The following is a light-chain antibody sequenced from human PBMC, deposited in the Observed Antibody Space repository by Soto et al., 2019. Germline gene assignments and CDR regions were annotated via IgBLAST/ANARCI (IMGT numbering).Light chain of an antibody. CDR2: GAS. V-gene: IGKV3-20*01. J-gene: IGKJ2*01. CDR1: QSVGSNH. CDR3: QGYAPSPNI. Sequence: EIVLTQSPGTLSLSPGERATLSCRASQSVGSNHLAWYQQKPGQPPRLLIYGASNLAPGIPDRFSGSGSGTAFTLTISSLELEDFELYYCQGYAPSPNIFGRGTKLEIK.